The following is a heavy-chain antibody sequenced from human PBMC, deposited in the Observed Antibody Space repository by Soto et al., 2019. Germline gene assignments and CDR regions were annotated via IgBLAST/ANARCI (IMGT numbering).Heavy chain of an antibody. Sequence: VGSLRLSCEASGFAFSSYAMHWVRQAPGKGLEWVGHMKSKSEGETTDYAAPVKGRFTISRDDSKNTVYLQMNSLTTEDTAVYYCTAQFYFDASGYSFDLWGQGTLVTVSS. V-gene: IGHV3-15*01. D-gene: IGHD3-22*01. J-gene: IGHJ4*02. CDR3: TAQFYFDASGYSFDL. CDR2: MKSKSEGETT. CDR1: GFAFSSYA.